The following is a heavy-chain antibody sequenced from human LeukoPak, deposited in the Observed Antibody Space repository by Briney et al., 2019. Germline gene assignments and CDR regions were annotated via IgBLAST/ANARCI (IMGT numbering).Heavy chain of an antibody. V-gene: IGHV3-30*02. CDR2: IWSDGSNI. CDR1: GFTFSRCG. Sequence: PGGSLRLSCAASGFTFSRCGMHWVRQAPGKGLEWVAVIWSDGSNIYYGDSVKGRFTISRDNSKNTLYLQMNSLRAEDTAVYYCAKGRSGSYSGYYYYGMDVWGQGTTVTVSS. J-gene: IGHJ6*02. CDR3: AKGRSGSYSGYYYYGMDV. D-gene: IGHD1-26*01.